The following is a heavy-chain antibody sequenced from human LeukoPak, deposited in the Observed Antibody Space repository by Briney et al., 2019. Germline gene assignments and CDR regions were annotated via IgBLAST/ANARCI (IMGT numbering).Heavy chain of an antibody. V-gene: IGHV1-24*01. Sequence: GASVKVSCKVSGYTLTELSMHWVRQAPGKGLEWMGGFDPEDGETIYAQKFQGRVTMTEDTSTDTAYMELSSLRSEDTAVYYCATDQFGRGNSNGGFDPWGQGTLVTVPS. CDR2: FDPEDGET. CDR3: ATDQFGRGNSNGGFDP. J-gene: IGHJ5*02. CDR1: GYTLTELS. D-gene: IGHD5-18*01.